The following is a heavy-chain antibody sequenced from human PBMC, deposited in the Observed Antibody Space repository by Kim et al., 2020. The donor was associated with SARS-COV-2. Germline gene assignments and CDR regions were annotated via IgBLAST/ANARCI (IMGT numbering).Heavy chain of an antibody. D-gene: IGHD3-9*01. J-gene: IGHJ6*02. CDR2: IYYSGST. CDR3: ARHVREHILTGYYSGGFGYGMDV. CDR1: GGSISSSSYY. V-gene: IGHV4-39*01. Sequence: SETLSLTCTVSGGSISSSSYYWGWIRQPPGKGLEWIGSIYYSGSTYYNPSLKSRVTISVDTSKNQFSLKLSSVTAADTAVYYCARHVREHILTGYYSGGFGYGMDVWGQGTTVTVSS.